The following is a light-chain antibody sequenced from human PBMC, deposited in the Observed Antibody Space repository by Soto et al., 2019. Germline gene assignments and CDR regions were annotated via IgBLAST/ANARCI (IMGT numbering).Light chain of an antibody. V-gene: IGKV3-15*01. Sequence: EIVMTQSPATLSVSPGERATLSCRASQTISANLAWYQQRPGQAPRLLIYGASTRATGIPARFSGSGSGTEFTLSISSLQPEDFAVYSCQQYNNWPITFGQGTRLEIK. CDR2: GAS. CDR1: QTISAN. J-gene: IGKJ5*01. CDR3: QQYNNWPIT.